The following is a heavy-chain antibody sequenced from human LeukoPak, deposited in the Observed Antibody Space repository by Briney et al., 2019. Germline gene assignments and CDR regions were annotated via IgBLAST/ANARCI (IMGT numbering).Heavy chain of an antibody. CDR1: GFIFSDYY. CDR2: IDLSGNVK. Sequence: GGSLRLSCAASGFIFSDYYMSWVRQAPGKGLEWLSHIDLSGNVKYYVDSVKGRFTISRDNSKNTLYLQMNSLRAEDTAVYYCAILEWLSRYWGQGTLVTVSS. D-gene: IGHD3-3*01. V-gene: IGHV3-11*01. J-gene: IGHJ4*02. CDR3: AILEWLSRY.